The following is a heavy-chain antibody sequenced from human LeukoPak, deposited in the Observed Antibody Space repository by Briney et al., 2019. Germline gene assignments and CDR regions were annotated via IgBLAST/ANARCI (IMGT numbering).Heavy chain of an antibody. Sequence: ASVKVSCKASGYTFTTYFMHWVRQAPGQGLEWVGVINPSNGDVSYAQKLQGRVTVTRDTSTTTVHMELSSLRSEDTALYYCARSRERYVIAEYFQHWGQGTLVTVSS. CDR2: INPSNGDV. CDR1: GYTFTTYF. CDR3: ARSRERYVIAEYFQH. V-gene: IGHV1-46*01. J-gene: IGHJ1*01. D-gene: IGHD1-26*01.